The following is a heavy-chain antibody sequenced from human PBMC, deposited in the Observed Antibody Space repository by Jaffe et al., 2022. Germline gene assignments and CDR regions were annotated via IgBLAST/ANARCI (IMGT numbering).Heavy chain of an antibody. Sequence: QVQLQESGPGLVKPSETLSLTCAVSGYSISSGYYWGWIRQPPGKGLEWIGSIYHSGSTYYNPSLKSRVTISVDTSKNQFSLKLSSVTAADTAVYYCARNIAAAGTIDAFDIWGQGTMVTVSS. D-gene: IGHD6-13*01. CDR2: IYHSGST. CDR3: ARNIAAAGTIDAFDI. V-gene: IGHV4-38-2*01. CDR1: GYSISSGYY. J-gene: IGHJ3*02.